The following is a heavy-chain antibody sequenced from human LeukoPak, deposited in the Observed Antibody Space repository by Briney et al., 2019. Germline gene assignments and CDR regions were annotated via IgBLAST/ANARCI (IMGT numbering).Heavy chain of an antibody. V-gene: IGHV3-30*02. CDR2: IWYDGRDK. CDR1: GFTFSGCG. Sequence: GGSLRLSCAASGFTFSGCGMHWVRQAPGKGLEWVAFIWYDGRDKYYADSVKGQFTISRDNSKNTLYLQMNSLRAEDTAVYYCAKDLGYSSGWYEGYYFDYWGQGTLVTVSS. D-gene: IGHD6-19*01. J-gene: IGHJ4*02. CDR3: AKDLGYSSGWYEGYYFDY.